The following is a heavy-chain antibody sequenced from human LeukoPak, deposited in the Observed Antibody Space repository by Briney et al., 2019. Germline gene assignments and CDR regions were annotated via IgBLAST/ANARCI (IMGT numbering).Heavy chain of an antibody. CDR3: ARAHPPYYDFWSGYVDY. D-gene: IGHD3-3*01. V-gene: IGHV4-31*03. CDR1: GGSISSGGYY. Sequence: SETLSLTCTVSGGSISSGGYYWSWIRQHPGKGLEWIGYIYYSGSTYYNPSLKSRVTISVDTSKNQFSLKLCSVTAADTAVYYCARAHPPYYDFWSGYVDYWGQGTLVTVSS. J-gene: IGHJ4*02. CDR2: IYYSGST.